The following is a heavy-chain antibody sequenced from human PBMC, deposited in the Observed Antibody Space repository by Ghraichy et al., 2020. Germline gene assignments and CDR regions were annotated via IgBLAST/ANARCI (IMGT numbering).Heavy chain of an antibody. CDR1: GGSFSGYY. J-gene: IGHJ5*02. Sequence: SETLSLTCAVYGGSFSGYYWSWIRQPPGKGLEWIGEINHSGSTNYNPSLKSRVTISVDTSKNQFSLKLSSVTAADTAVYYCARVLRIAARRSHNWFDPWGQGTLVTVSS. CDR2: INHSGST. V-gene: IGHV4-34*01. D-gene: IGHD6-6*01. CDR3: ARVLRIAARRSHNWFDP.